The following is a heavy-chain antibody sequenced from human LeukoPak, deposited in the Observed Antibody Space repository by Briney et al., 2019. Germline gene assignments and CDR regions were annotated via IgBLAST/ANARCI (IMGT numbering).Heavy chain of an antibody. J-gene: IGHJ5*02. CDR2: MSSSSSYI. CDR3: AREDYYGSGSYYDNWFDP. D-gene: IGHD3-10*01. Sequence: KTGGSLRLSCAASGFTFSSYSMNWVRQAPGKGLEWVSSMSSSSSYIYYADSVKGRFTISRDNAKNSLYLQMNSLRAEDTAVYYCAREDYYGSGSYYDNWFDPWGQGTLVTVSS. V-gene: IGHV3-21*01. CDR1: GFTFSSYS.